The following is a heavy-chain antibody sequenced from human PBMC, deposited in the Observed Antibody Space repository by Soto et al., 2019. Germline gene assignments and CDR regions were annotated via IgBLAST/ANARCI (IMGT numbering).Heavy chain of an antibody. V-gene: IGHV4-39*01. CDR2: IYYSGST. CDR3: ARPTTIFGVVIDY. Sequence: SETLSLTCTVSGGSISSSSYYWGWIRQPPGKGLEWIGSIYYSGSTYYNPSLKSRVTISVDTSKNQFSLKLSPVTAADTAVYYCARPTTIFGVVIDYWGQGTLVTVSS. J-gene: IGHJ4*02. CDR1: GGSISSSSYY. D-gene: IGHD3-3*01.